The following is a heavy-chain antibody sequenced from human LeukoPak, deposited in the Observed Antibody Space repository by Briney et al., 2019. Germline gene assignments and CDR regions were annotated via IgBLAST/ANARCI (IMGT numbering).Heavy chain of an antibody. CDR1: GFTFSSYE. Sequence: GGSLRFSCAASGFTFSSYEMNWVRQAPGKGLEWVSYISSSDSTIYYADSVKGRFTISRDNAKNSLFLQMNSLRVEDTAVYYCARGDTAMVDYWGQGTLVTVSS. J-gene: IGHJ4*02. V-gene: IGHV3-48*03. CDR2: ISSSDSTI. CDR3: ARGDTAMVDY. D-gene: IGHD5-18*01.